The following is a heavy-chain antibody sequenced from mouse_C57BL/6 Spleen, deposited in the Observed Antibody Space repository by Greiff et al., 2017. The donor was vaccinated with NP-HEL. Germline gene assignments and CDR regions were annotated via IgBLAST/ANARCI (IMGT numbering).Heavy chain of an antibody. CDR2: ISDGGSYT. Sequence: EVKLVESGGGLVKPGGSLKLSCAASGFTFSSYAMSWVRQTPEKRLEWVATISDGGSYTYYPDNVKGRFTISRDNAKNNLYLQMSHLKSEDTAMYYCAREAIYYDYDRGLWYFDVWGTGTTVTVSS. V-gene: IGHV5-4*01. CDR1: GFTFSSYA. J-gene: IGHJ1*03. CDR3: AREAIYYDYDRGLWYFDV. D-gene: IGHD2-4*01.